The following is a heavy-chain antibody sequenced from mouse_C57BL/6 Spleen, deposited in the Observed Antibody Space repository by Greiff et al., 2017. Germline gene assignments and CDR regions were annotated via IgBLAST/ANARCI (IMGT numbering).Heavy chain of an antibody. Sequence: QVKLQQPGAELVMPGASVKLSCKASGYTFTSYWMHWVKQRPGQGLEWIGEIDPSDSYTNYTQTFKGKFTLTVDNTSRTAYMQLSRLTSEASAVYYCTREGNYVGENYFDYWGQGTTLTVSS. CDR1: GYTFTSYW. J-gene: IGHJ2*01. D-gene: IGHD2-1*01. CDR2: IDPSDSYT. V-gene: IGHV1-69*01. CDR3: TREGNYVGENYFDY.